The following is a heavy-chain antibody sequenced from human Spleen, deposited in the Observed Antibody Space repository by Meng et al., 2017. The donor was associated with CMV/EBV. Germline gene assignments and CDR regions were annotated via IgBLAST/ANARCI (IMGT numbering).Heavy chain of an antibody. J-gene: IGHJ6*02. CDR3: ARDSATGHYYYGMDV. CDR2: ISSSGSTI. CDR1: GFTFSSYW. V-gene: IGHV3-48*04. Sequence: GGSLKISCAASGFTFSSYWMSWVRQAPGKGLEWVSYISSSGSTIYYADSEKGRFTISRDNAKNSLYLQMNSLRAEDTAVYYCARDSATGHYYYGMDVLGQGTTVTVSS. D-gene: IGHD5-24*01.